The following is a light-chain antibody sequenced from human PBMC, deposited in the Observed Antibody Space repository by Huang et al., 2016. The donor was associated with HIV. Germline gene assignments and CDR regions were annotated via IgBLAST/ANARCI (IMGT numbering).Light chain of an antibody. J-gene: IGKJ4*01. Sequence: DVVMTQSPLSLPVTLGQPASISCRSSHSLLQSDGKTHLSWFHQRPGQSPRRLIYKVSNRDSGVPDRFSGSGSGTDFTLKISRVEAEDVGVYYCPQGAFWPLTVGGGTKVEIK. V-gene: IGKV2-30*02. CDR1: HSLLQSDGKTH. CDR2: KVS. CDR3: PQGAFWPLT.